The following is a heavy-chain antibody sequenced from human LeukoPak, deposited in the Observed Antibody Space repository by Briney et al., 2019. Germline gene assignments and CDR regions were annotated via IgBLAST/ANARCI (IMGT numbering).Heavy chain of an antibody. CDR1: GDSISSYY. J-gene: IGHJ4*02. D-gene: IGHD1-26*01. CDR3: AAFLSGTYWYFDY. CDR2: IYNSGST. V-gene: IGHV4-4*07. Sequence: PSETLSLTCTVSGDSISSYYWSWIRQPAEKGLEWIGHIYNSGSTNYYTSGSTDYNPSLKSRVTISLDRSKNQFSLKLSSVTAADTAVYYCAAFLSGTYWYFDYWGQGALVTVSS.